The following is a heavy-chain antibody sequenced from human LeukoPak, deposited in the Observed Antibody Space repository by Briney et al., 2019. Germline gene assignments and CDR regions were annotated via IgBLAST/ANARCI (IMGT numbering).Heavy chain of an antibody. D-gene: IGHD6-19*01. CDR2: IYYSGST. V-gene: IGHV4-39*07. CDR1: GDSISSSSYY. CDR3: ARRYAPGWYGEVDY. Sequence: SETLSLTCTVSGDSISSSSYYWGWIRQPPGKGLEWIGSIYYSGSTYYNPSLKSRVTISVDTSKNQFSLKLSSVTAADTAVYYCARRYAPGWYGEVDYWGQGTLVTVSS. J-gene: IGHJ4*02.